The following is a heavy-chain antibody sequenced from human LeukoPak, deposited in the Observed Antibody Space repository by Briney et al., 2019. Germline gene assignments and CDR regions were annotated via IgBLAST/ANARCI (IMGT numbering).Heavy chain of an antibody. CDR3: ARYRQGTSGNDY. CDR2: IYYTGST. D-gene: IGHD2-8*01. Sequence: SETLSLTCTVSAGSISGYYWSWIRQPPGKGLEWIGYIYYTGSTKYNPSLRSRVSFSVDTSKNQFSLRLTSVTAADTAVYYCARYRQGTSGNDYWGQGTLVTVSS. J-gene: IGHJ4*02. V-gene: IGHV4-59*01. CDR1: AGSISGYY.